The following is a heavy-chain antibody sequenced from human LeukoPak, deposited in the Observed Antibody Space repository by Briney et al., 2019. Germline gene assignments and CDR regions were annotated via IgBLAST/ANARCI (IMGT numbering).Heavy chain of an antibody. V-gene: IGHV4-61*01. CDR3: ARVHRGVNDY. Sequence: PSETLSLTCTVSGGSVSSGSYYWSWIRQPPGKGLEWIGYIYYSGSTNYNPSLKSRVTISVDTSKNQFSLKLSSVTAADTAVYYCARVHRGVNDYWGRGTLVTVSS. J-gene: IGHJ4*02. CDR1: GGSVSSGSYY. D-gene: IGHD3-10*01. CDR2: IYYSGST.